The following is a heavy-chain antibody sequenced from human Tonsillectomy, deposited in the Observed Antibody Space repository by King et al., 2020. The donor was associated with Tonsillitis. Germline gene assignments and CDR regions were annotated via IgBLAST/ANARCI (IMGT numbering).Heavy chain of an antibody. CDR2: IYYSGST. Sequence: QLQGSGPGLVKPSETLSLTCSVSGGSISTYYWSWIRQPPGKGLEWIGYIYYSGSTNYNPSLKSRVTISVDTSKNQFSLKLSSVTAADTAVYYCARRGQGSGDAFNIWGQGTMVTVSS. CDR3: ARRGQGSGDAFNI. J-gene: IGHJ3*02. V-gene: IGHV4-59*08. CDR1: GGSISTYY. D-gene: IGHD3-3*01.